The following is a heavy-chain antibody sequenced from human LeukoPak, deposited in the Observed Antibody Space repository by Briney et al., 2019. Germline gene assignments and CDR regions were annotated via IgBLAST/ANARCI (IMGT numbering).Heavy chain of an antibody. D-gene: IGHD1-26*01. CDR2: INDNGRTT. V-gene: IGHV3-64*01. Sequence: GGPLRLSCAPSGFSFSSHAMHWVRQAPGKGLEYVSGINDNGRTTHYANSVKGRFTISRDNSKNTVYLQMDSLRPEDMAVYYCARDLSGSYSFDYWGQGTLVTVSS. CDR1: GFSFSSHA. J-gene: IGHJ4*02. CDR3: ARDLSGSYSFDY.